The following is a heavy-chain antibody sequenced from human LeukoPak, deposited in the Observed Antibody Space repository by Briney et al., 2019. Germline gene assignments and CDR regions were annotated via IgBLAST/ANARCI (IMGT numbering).Heavy chain of an antibody. CDR1: GYTFTSYG. Sequence: ASVKVSCKASGYTFTSYGISWVRQAPGQGLEWMGWISAYNGNTNYAQKLQGRVTMTTDTSTSTAYMEQRSLRSDDTAVYYCARDRRVVGAGGWFDPWGQGTLVTVSS. CDR3: ARDRRVVGAGGWFDP. J-gene: IGHJ5*02. D-gene: IGHD1-26*01. CDR2: ISAYNGNT. V-gene: IGHV1-18*01.